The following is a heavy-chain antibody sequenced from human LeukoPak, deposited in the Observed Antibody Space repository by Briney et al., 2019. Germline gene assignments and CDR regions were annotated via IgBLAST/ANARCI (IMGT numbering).Heavy chain of an antibody. D-gene: IGHD3-3*01. CDR1: GYTFTTYG. J-gene: IGHJ3*01. CDR3: ARDYIRRGTIFGTREDAFDV. CDR2: MNPNNGNT. Sequence: AAVKVSCKASGYTFTTYGINWVRQATGQGLEWMGSMNPNNGNTDYAQKFQGRVTITRDTSISTAYMELSSLRSEDTAVYYCARDYIRRGTIFGTREDAFDVWGQGTMVTVSS. V-gene: IGHV1-8*03.